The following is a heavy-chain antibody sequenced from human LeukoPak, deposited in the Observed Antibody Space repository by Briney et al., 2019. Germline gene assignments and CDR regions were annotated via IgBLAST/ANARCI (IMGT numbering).Heavy chain of an antibody. CDR2: ISWYSGSI. CDR1: GFTFDDYA. CDR3: AKDDSSGGNSNFDY. D-gene: IGHD4-23*01. V-gene: IGHV3-9*01. Sequence: GGSLRLSCAASGFTFDDYAMHWVRQAPGKGLEWVSGISWYSGSIAYADSVKGRFTISRDNAKNSLYLQMNSLRAEDTALYYCAKDDSSGGNSNFDYWGQGTLVTVSS. J-gene: IGHJ4*02.